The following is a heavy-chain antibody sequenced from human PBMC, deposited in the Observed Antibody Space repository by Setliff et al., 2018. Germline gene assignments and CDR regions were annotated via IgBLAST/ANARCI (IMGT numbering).Heavy chain of an antibody. D-gene: IGHD6-19*01. CDR1: GYTFTSYD. J-gene: IGHJ5*02. V-gene: IGHV1-8*01. Sequence: ASVKVSCKASGYTFTSYDINWVRQATGQGLEWMGWMNPTSGNTGYAQKFQGRVTMTRNTSISTAYMELSSLRSEDTAVYYCAKGAVAGTNWFDPWGQGTLVTVSS. CDR3: AKGAVAGTNWFDP. CDR2: MNPTSGNT.